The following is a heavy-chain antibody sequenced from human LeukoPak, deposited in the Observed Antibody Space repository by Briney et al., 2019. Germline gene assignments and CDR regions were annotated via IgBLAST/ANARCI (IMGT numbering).Heavy chain of an antibody. J-gene: IGHJ4*02. Sequence: GGSLRLSCAASGFTFSSYAMSWVRQAPGKGLEGVSAISGSGGSTYYADSVKGGFTISRDHSKNPLYLQMNSLRAEDTAVYYCAKDASGAYCGGDCVSTFDYWGQGTLVTVSS. CDR3: AKDASGAYCGGDCVSTFDY. D-gene: IGHD2-21*02. CDR1: GFTFSSYA. CDR2: ISGSGGST. V-gene: IGHV3-23*01.